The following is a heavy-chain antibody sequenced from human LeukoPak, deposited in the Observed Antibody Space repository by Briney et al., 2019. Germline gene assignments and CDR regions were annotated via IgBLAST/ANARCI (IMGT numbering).Heavy chain of an antibody. V-gene: IGHV1-2*02. CDR1: GYTFTDYY. D-gene: IGHD3-10*01. Sequence: GASVKVSCKTSGYTFTDYYVLWVRQAPGQGLEWMGWINPNSGGTNVAQKFQGRVTMTRDTSISTAYMELSRLRSDDTAVYYCARASVKGYYYYMDVWGKGTTVTISS. J-gene: IGHJ6*03. CDR2: INPNSGGT. CDR3: ARASVKGYYYYMDV.